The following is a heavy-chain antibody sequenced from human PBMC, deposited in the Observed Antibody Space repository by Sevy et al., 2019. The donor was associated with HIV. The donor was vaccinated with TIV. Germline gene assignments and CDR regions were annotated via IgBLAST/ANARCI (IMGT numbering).Heavy chain of an antibody. CDR1: GGSISSYY. CDR3: ARDASYYDFWSGYPIGIPDYYYGMDV. Sequence: SETLSLTCTVSGGSISSYYWSWIRQPPGKGLEWIGYIYYSGSTNYNPSLKSRVTISVDTSKNQFSLKLSSVTAADTAVYYCARDASYYDFWSGYPIGIPDYYYGMDVWGQGTTVTVSS. V-gene: IGHV4-59*13. J-gene: IGHJ6*02. CDR2: IYYSGST. D-gene: IGHD3-3*01.